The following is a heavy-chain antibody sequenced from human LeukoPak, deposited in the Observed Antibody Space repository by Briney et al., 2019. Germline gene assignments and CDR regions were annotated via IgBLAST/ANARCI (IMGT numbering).Heavy chain of an antibody. J-gene: IGHJ4*02. CDR1: GFTFSSYS. V-gene: IGHV3-21*04. CDR3: AKLMEVAGTTPPPFDY. Sequence: PGGSLRLSCAASGFTFSSYSMNWVRQAPGKGLEWVSSISSSSSYIYYADSVKGRFTISRDNSKNTLYLQMNSLRAEGTAVYYCAKLMEVAGTTPPPFDYWGQGTLVTVSS. D-gene: IGHD6-19*01. CDR2: ISSSSSYI.